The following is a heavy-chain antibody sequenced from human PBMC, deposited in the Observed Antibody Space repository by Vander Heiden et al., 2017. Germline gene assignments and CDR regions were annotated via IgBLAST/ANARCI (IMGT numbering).Heavy chain of an antibody. CDR1: GFTFRTYA. V-gene: IGHV3-23*01. CDR3: ANSRAVAGTDY. J-gene: IGHJ4*02. Sequence: EVQLLEPGGGLVQPRVSLRLSYSASGFTFRTYAMSWVRQAPGKGLEWVSGSSGSGGRTYYADSVKGRFTISRDNSKNTLYLQMNSLRAEDTAVYYCANSRAVAGTDYWGQGTRVTVAA. D-gene: IGHD6-19*01. CDR2: SSGSGGRT.